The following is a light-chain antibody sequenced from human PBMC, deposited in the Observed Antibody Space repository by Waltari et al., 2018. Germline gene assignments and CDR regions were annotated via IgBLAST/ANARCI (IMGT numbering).Light chain of an antibody. J-gene: IGLJ1*01. CDR3: CSYAGSYTVV. CDR1: SSDVGGYHY. V-gene: IGLV2-11*01. Sequence: QSALTQPRSVSGSPGQSATISCTGTSSDVGGYHYVSWYQQHPGKAPKLIIYDVFERPSGVPDRFSGSKSGNTASLTVSGLQAEDEAEYYCCSYAGSYTVVFGTGTKVTVL. CDR2: DVF.